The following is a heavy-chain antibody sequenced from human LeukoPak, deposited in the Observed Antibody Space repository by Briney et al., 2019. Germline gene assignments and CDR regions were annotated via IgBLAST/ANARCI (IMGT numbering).Heavy chain of an antibody. J-gene: IGHJ6*02. CDR2: ISSYNGNT. Sequence: GASVKVSCKTSGYTFTSYGISWVRQAPGQGIEWMGWISSYNGNTNYAQKLQGRVTMTTDTSTSTAYMELRSLRSDDTAVYYCASGPVWLRGVRYYYYGMDVWGQGTTVTVSS. V-gene: IGHV1-18*01. CDR1: GYTFTSYG. D-gene: IGHD3-10*01. CDR3: ASGPVWLRGVRYYYYGMDV.